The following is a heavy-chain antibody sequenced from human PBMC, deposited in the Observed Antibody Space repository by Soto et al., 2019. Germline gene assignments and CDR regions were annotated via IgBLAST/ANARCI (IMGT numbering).Heavy chain of an antibody. J-gene: IGHJ6*02. CDR1: GFTFSSYA. D-gene: IGHD5-12*01. Sequence: QVQLVESGGGVVQPGRSLRLSCAASGFTFSSYAMHWVRQAPGKGLEWVAVISYDGSNKYYADSVKGRFTISRDNSKNTLYLQMNSLRAEDTAVYYCARGEGYPTEIYYYYSGMDVWGQGTTVTVSS. CDR2: ISYDGSNK. V-gene: IGHV3-30-3*01. CDR3: ARGEGYPTEIYYYYSGMDV.